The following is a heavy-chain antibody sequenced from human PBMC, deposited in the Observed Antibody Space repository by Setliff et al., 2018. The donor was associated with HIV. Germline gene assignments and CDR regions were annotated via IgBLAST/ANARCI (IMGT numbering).Heavy chain of an antibody. V-gene: IGHV1-18*04. CDR2: ISAYNGNT. D-gene: IGHD1-7*01. CDR1: GYTFTGYY. J-gene: IGHJ4*02. Sequence: AASVKVSCKASGYTFTGYYMHWVRQAPGQGLEWMGWISAYNGNTNYAQKLQGRVTMTRDTSTSTAYMELRSLRSDDTAVYYCARVWEWNYDLGYWGQGTLVTVSS. CDR3: ARVWEWNYDLGY.